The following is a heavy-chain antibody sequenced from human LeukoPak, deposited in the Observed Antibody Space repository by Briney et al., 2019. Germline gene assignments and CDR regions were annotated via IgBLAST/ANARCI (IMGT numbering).Heavy chain of an antibody. CDR1: GFTFSSYA. CDR2: ISGSGGST. V-gene: IGHV3-23*01. D-gene: IGHD6-13*01. CDR3: AKDLLNLGTTIAAAGTGADAFDI. Sequence: PGGSLRLSCAASGFTFSSYAMSWVRQAPGKGLEWVSAISGSGGSTYYADSVKGRFTISRDNSKNTLYLQMNSLRAEDTAVYYCAKDLLNLGTTIAAAGTGADAFDIWGQGTMVTVSS. J-gene: IGHJ3*02.